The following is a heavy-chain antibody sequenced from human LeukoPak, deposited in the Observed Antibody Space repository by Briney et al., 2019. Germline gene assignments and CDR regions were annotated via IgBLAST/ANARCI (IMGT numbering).Heavy chain of an antibody. Sequence: GGSLKLSCAASGFTFSGSAMHWVRQASGKGLEWVGRIRSKANSYAPAYAASVKGRFTISRDDSKNTAYLQMNSLKTEDTAVYYCTSSRAPLTGYPYWGQGTLVTVSS. CDR2: IRSKANSYAP. V-gene: IGHV3-73*01. J-gene: IGHJ4*02. D-gene: IGHD3-9*01. CDR1: GFTFSGSA. CDR3: TSSRAPLTGYPY.